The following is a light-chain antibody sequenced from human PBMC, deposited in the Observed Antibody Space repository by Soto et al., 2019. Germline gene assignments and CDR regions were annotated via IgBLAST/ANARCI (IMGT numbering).Light chain of an antibody. CDR1: QSVNSN. CDR2: GAS. CDR3: QQYNNWPRT. Sequence: EIVMTQSPATLSVSPGERATLPCRASQSVNSNLAWYQQKPGQAPRLLIYGASTRATGIPARFSGSGSGTEFTLTISSLQSEDFAVYYCQQYNNWPRTFGQGTKVDIK. J-gene: IGKJ1*01. V-gene: IGKV3-15*01.